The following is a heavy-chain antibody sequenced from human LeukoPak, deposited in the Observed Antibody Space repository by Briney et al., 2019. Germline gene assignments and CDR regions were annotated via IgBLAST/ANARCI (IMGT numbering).Heavy chain of an antibody. CDR1: GYTFTRYY. V-gene: IGHV1-18*04. D-gene: IGHD5/OR15-5a*01. CDR3: AREINSIYDY. J-gene: IGHJ4*02. CDR2: ISTYNGNA. Sequence: GASVKVSCKTSGYTFTRYYIHWVRQAPGQGLEWMGWISTYNGNANYAQKLQGRVTMTTDTSTSTAYMELRSLRSDDTSVYYCAREINSIYDYWGQGTLVTVSS.